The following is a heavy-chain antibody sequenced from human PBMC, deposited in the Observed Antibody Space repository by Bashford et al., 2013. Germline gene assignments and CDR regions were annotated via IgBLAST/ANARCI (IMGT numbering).Heavy chain of an antibody. CDR2: INPNSGGT. V-gene: IGHV1-2*02. D-gene: IGHD3-10*01. CDR3: ARAGDDPRDYYYGMDV. Sequence: WVRQAPGQGLEWMGWINPNSGGTNYAQKFQGRVTMTRDTSISTAYMELSRLRSDDTAVYYCARAGDDPRDYYYGMDVWGQGTTVTVSS. J-gene: IGHJ6*02.